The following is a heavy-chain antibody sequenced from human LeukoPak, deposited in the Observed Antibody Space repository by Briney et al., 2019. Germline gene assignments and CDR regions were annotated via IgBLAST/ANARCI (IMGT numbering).Heavy chain of an antibody. J-gene: IGHJ6*02. CDR2: IYYSGST. D-gene: IGHD3/OR15-3a*01. Sequence: SETLSLTCTVSGGSISSSSYYWGWIRQPPGKGLEWIGSIYYSGSTYYNPSLKSRVTISVDTSKNQFSLKLSSVTAADTAVYYCARWTPYYYYGMDVWGQGTTVTVSS. V-gene: IGHV4-39*01. CDR3: ARWTPYYYYGMDV. CDR1: GGSISSSSYY.